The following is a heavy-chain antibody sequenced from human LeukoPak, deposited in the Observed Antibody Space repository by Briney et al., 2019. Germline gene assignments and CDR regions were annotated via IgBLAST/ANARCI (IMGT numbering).Heavy chain of an antibody. CDR1: GYTFTGYY. J-gene: IGHJ4*02. Sequence: ASVKVSRKASGYTFTGYYMHWVLQAPGQGLEWMGWINPNSGGTNYAQKFQGRVTMTRDTSISTAYMELSRLRSDDTAVYYCARSTRPYYDFWSGYPFDYWGQGTLVTVSS. D-gene: IGHD3-3*01. CDR3: ARSTRPYYDFWSGYPFDY. CDR2: INPNSGGT. V-gene: IGHV1-2*02.